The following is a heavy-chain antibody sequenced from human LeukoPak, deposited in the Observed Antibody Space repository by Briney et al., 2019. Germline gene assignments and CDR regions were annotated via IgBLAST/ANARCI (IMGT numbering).Heavy chain of an antibody. Sequence: SETLSLTCAVYGGSFSGYYWSWLRQPPGKGLEWIGEINHSGSTNYNPSLKSQVTISVDTSKNQFSLKLSSVTAADTAVYYCARGRKYCSSTSCYHYYYYGMDVWGQGTTVTVSS. CDR1: GGSFSGYY. D-gene: IGHD2-2*01. V-gene: IGHV4-34*01. CDR3: ARGRKYCSSTSCYHYYYYGMDV. J-gene: IGHJ6*02. CDR2: INHSGST.